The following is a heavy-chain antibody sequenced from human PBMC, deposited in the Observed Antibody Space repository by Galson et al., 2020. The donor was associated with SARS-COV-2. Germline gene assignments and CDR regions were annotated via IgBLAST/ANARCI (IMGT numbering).Heavy chain of an antibody. J-gene: IGHJ4*02. V-gene: IGHV6-1*01. CDR2: TYYTSKWSS. CDR3: ARSPGITVARTFDF. Sequence: SQTLSLTCAIPVDSVSINSAAWNCIKQSPSSGLESLGRTYYTSKWSSDYAVSVKSRITINPDTAKNQFSRPLNSVTPEDTALYYCARSPGITVARTFDFWGQGTLVTVSS. CDR1: VDSVSINSAA. D-gene: IGHD6-19*01.